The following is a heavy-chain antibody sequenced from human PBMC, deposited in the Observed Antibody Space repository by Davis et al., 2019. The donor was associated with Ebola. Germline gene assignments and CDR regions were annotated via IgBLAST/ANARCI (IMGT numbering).Heavy chain of an antibody. CDR2: INSDGTTT. Sequence: AASVKVSCKASGYTFTGYYIHWVRQAPGEGLVWVAHINSDGTTTRYADAVKGRFTISRDNTKNTLYLQMNSLRVEDTAVYYCASNVGAATGYYYTYGFDVWGRGTTVTVSS. CDR1: GYTFTGYY. CDR3: ASNVGAATGYYYTYGFDV. J-gene: IGHJ6*04. D-gene: IGHD2-8*01. V-gene: IGHV3-74*01.